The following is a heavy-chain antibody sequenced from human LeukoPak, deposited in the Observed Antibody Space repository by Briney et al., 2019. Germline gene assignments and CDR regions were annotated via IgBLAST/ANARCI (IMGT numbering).Heavy chain of an antibody. V-gene: IGHV3-48*04. CDR2: ISSLSGTR. Sequence: GGSLRLSCAASGFTFSNYAMTWVRQAPGEGLEWVSYISSLSGTRYYADSVKGRFTISRDNAKNSLYLQMNSLRAEDTAVYYCVRGGPSTGFDYWGQGTLVTVSS. D-gene: IGHD2-2*01. CDR3: VRGGPSTGFDY. J-gene: IGHJ4*02. CDR1: GFTFSNYA.